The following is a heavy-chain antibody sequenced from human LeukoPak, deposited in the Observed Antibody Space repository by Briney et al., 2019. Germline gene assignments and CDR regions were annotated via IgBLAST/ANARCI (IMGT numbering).Heavy chain of an antibody. D-gene: IGHD6-19*01. J-gene: IGHJ5*02. CDR3: AREGSGSGRVRWFDP. CDR1: GYTFTSYG. Sequence: ASVKVSCKSSGYTFTSYGITWLRQAPGLGLEWMGWISPYNGNTNFAQKSQDRASMSTDTPTSTAYMELRSLTSDDTAVYYCAREGSGSGRVRWFDPWGQGTLVTVSS. V-gene: IGHV1-18*01. CDR2: ISPYNGNT.